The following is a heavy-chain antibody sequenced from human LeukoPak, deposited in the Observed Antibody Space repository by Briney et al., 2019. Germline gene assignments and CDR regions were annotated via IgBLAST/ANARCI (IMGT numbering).Heavy chain of an antibody. J-gene: IGHJ4*02. D-gene: IGHD3-10*01. CDR2: ISSNGGST. CDR3: VKGGYYGSGSYYTSFDY. Sequence: PGGSLRLSCSASGFTFSSYAMHWVRQAPGKGLEYVSAISSNGGSTYYADSVKGRFTISRDNSKNTLYLQMSNLRAEDTAVYYCVKGGYYGSGSYYTSFDYWGQGTLVTVSS. V-gene: IGHV3-64D*06. CDR1: GFTFSSYA.